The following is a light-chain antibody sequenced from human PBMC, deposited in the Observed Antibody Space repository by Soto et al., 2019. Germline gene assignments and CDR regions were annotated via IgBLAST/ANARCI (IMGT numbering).Light chain of an antibody. CDR1: NSDVGGYNY. J-gene: IGLJ2*01. V-gene: IGLV2-14*01. CDR2: DVS. CDR3: SSYTSSSTVV. Sequence: QSARTQPASVSGSPGQSITISCTGTNSDVGGYNYVSWYQQHPGKAPKLMIYDVSNRPSGVSNRFSGSKSGNTASLTISGLQAEDEADYYCSSYTSSSTVVFGGGTKLTVL.